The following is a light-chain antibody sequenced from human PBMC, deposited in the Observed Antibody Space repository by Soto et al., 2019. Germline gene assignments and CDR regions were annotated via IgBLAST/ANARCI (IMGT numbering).Light chain of an antibody. CDR1: QGIRND. Sequence: AIQMTQSPSSLSASVGDRVTITCRASQGIRNDLGWYQQKPGKAPKFLIYAASSLQSGVPSRFSGHSSGTDFTLTISSLQPEDFATYYCLQDYNYPWTFGQGTKVEIK. CDR2: AAS. V-gene: IGKV1-6*01. J-gene: IGKJ1*01. CDR3: LQDYNYPWT.